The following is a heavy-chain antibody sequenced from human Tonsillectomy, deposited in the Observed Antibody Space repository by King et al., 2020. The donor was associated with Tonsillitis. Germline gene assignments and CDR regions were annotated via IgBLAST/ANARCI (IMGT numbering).Heavy chain of an antibody. CDR3: ARGLESDWDPPYYYYYGMDV. Sequence: VQLVESGAEVKKPGASVKVSCKTSGYTFTGYYLHWVRQAPGQGLEWMGWINPNSGDTNYAQKFQGRVTMTRDTSISTAYMELSRLRADDTAVYYCARGLESDWDPPYYYYYGMDVWGQGTTVTVSS. D-gene: IGHD2-21*01. J-gene: IGHJ6*02. CDR1: GYTFTGYY. V-gene: IGHV1-2*02. CDR2: INPNSGDT.